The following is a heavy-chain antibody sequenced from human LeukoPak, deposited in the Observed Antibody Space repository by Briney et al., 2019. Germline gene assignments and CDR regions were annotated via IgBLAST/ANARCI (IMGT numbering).Heavy chain of an antibody. D-gene: IGHD1-26*01. J-gene: IGHJ5*02. V-gene: IGHV1-46*01. CDR1: GYTFTIYY. CDR2: INPTGGST. CDR3: ARGGVGATTYVRFHP. Sequence: EASGKVCCKASGYTFTIYYMDWVRHPPAQGLEWMGLINPTGGSTGYAQKFQGRVTMTRDMSTSTVYMELSSLRSEDTAVYYCARGGVGATTYVRFHPWGQGTLVNVSS.